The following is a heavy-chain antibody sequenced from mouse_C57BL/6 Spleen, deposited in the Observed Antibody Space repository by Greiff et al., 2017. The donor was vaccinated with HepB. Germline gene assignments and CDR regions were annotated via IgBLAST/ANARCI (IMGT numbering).Heavy chain of an antibody. J-gene: IGHJ1*03. V-gene: IGHV5-6*02. Sequence: EVMLVESGGDLVKPGGSLKLSCAASGFTFSSYGMSWVRQTPDKRLEWVATISSGGSYTYYPDSVKGRFTISRDNAKNTLYLQMSSLKSEDTAMYYCARLGDYDERYFDVWGTGTTVTVSS. CDR3: ARLGDYDERYFDV. CDR2: ISSGGSYT. D-gene: IGHD2-4*01. CDR1: GFTFSSYG.